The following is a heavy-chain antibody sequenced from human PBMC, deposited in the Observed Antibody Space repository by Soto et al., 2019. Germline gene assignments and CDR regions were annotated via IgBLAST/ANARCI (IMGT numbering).Heavy chain of an antibody. V-gene: IGHV4-59*01. D-gene: IGHD2-8*01. CDR3: ARNLMVYATGAAYFDY. CDR2: IYYSGST. Sequence: NPSETLSLTCTVSGGSISSYYWSWIRQPPGKGLEWIGYIYYSGSTNYNPSLKSRVTISVDTSKNQFSLKLSSVTAADTAVYYCARNLMVYATGAAYFDYWGQGTLVTGSS. CDR1: GGSISSYY. J-gene: IGHJ4*02.